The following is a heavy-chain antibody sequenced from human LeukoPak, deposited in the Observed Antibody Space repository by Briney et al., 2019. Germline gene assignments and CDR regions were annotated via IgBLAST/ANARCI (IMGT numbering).Heavy chain of an antibody. V-gene: IGHV4-59*01. D-gene: IGHD2-2*01. J-gene: IGHJ5*02. Sequence: PSETLSLTCTVSGGSISSYYWSWIRQPPGKGLEWIGYIYYSGSTNYNPSLKSRVTISVDTSKNQFSLKLSSVTAADTAVYYCARGWELVVPAAMGLGWFDPWGQGTLVTVSS. CDR3: ARGWELVVPAAMGLGWFDP. CDR2: IYYSGST. CDR1: GGSISSYY.